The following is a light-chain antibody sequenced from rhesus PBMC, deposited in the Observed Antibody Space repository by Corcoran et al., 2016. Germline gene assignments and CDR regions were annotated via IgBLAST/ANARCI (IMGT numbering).Light chain of an antibody. J-gene: IGKJ1*01. CDR2: GGS. CDR3: QQYSNWPRT. CDR1: QSVSSS. V-gene: IGKV3-42*03. Sequence: EIVLTQSPATLSLSPGERATLSCRASQSVSSSLAWYQQKPEQAPRLLIYGGSSRATGIPDRFSGSGSGTDFTLTVSSLEPEYFAVYYCQQYSNWPRTFGQGTKVEIK.